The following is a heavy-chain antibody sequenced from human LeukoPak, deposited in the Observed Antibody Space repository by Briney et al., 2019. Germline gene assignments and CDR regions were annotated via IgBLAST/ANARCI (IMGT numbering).Heavy chain of an antibody. CDR2: IYPDDSDT. Sequence: GESLKISCKGSGYTFTSYWIGWVRQMPGKGPEWMGIIYPDDSDTRYSPSFQGQVTISADKSISTAYLQWSSLKASDTAMYYCARLWSWNYLAPLGYWGQGTLVTVSS. V-gene: IGHV5-51*01. D-gene: IGHD1-7*01. J-gene: IGHJ4*02. CDR1: GYTFTSYW. CDR3: ARLWSWNYLAPLGY.